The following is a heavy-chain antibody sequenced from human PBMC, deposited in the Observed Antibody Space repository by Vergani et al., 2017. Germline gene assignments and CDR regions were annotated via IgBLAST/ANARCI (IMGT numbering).Heavy chain of an antibody. D-gene: IGHD1-26*01. CDR1: GGTFSSYA. CDR2: IIPIFGTA. Sequence: QVQLVQSGAEVKKPGSSVKVSCKASGGTFSSYAISWVRQAPGQGLEWMGGIIPIFGTANYAQKFQGRVTITADESTSTAYMELSSLRSEDTAVYYCARDXELLRYYYYYGMDVWGQGTTVTVSS. V-gene: IGHV1-69*12. CDR3: ARDXELLRYYYYYGMDV. J-gene: IGHJ6*02.